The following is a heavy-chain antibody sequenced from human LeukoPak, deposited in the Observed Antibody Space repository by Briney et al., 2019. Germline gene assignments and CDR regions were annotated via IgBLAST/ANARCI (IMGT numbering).Heavy chain of an antibody. CDR3: ARDEAAGTRGHAFDI. CDR1: GFTFSSYA. CDR2: ISSSSSPI. Sequence: GGSLRLSCAASGFTFSSYAMNWVRQAPGKGLEWVSYISSSSSPIYYADSVKGRFTISRDNAKNSLYLQMNSLRAEDTAVYYCARDEAAGTRGHAFDIWGQGTMVTVSS. V-gene: IGHV3-48*04. D-gene: IGHD6-13*01. J-gene: IGHJ3*02.